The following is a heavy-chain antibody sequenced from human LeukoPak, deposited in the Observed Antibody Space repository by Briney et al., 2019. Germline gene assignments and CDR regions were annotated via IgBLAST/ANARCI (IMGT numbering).Heavy chain of an antibody. V-gene: IGHV4-34*01. CDR3: AREDFRWFDP. D-gene: IGHD3-3*01. CDR2: INHSGST. J-gene: IGHJ5*02. CDR1: GGSFSGYY. Sequence: PSETLSLTCAVYGGSFSGYYWSWIRQPPGKGLEWIGEINHSGSTNYNPSLKSRVTISVDTSKNQFSLKVSSVTAADTAVYYCAREDFRWFDPWGQGTLVTVSS.